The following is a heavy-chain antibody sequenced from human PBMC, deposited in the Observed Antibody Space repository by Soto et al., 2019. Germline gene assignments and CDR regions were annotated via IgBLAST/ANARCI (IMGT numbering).Heavy chain of an antibody. CDR1: GFTFSSYW. V-gene: IGHV3-7*01. CDR2: IKQDGSEK. CDR3: ARDDCSGGSCHNFDY. J-gene: IGHJ4*02. D-gene: IGHD2-15*01. Sequence: GGSLRLSCAASGFTFSSYWMSWVRQAPGKGLEWVANIKQDGSEKYYVDSVKGRFTISRDNAKNSLYLQMNSLRAEDTAVYYCARDDCSGGSCHNFDYWGQGTLVTVSS.